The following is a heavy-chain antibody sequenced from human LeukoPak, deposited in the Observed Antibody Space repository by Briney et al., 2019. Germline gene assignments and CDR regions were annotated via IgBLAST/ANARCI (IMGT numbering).Heavy chain of an antibody. D-gene: IGHD1-26*01. CDR1: GYTFTGYY. J-gene: IGHJ4*02. CDR3: ARVLKGALGFDY. Sequence: ASVKVSCKASGYTFTGYYMHWVRQAPGQGLEWMGWINPNSGGTNYAQKFQGRVAMTRDTSISTAYMELSRLRSDDTAVYYCARVLKGALGFDYWGQGTLVTVSS. V-gene: IGHV1-2*02. CDR2: INPNSGGT.